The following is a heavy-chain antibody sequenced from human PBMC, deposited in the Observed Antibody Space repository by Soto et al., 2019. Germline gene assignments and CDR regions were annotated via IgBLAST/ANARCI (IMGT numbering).Heavy chain of an antibody. CDR2: IIPILGIA. CDR1: GGTFSSYT. D-gene: IGHD5-12*01. CDR3: ARDGYNSDGTRPNWYFDL. V-gene: IGHV1-69*08. J-gene: IGHJ2*01. Sequence: QVQLVQSGAEVKKPGSSVKVSCKASGGTFSSYTISWVRQAPGQGLEWMGRIIPILGIANYAQKFQGRVTITADKSTSTAYMELSSLRSEDTAVYYCARDGYNSDGTRPNWYFDLWGRGTLVTVSS.